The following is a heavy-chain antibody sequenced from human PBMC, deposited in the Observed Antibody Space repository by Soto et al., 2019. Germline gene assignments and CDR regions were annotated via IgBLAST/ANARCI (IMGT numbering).Heavy chain of an antibody. D-gene: IGHD3-3*01. CDR1: GGSISSYY. J-gene: IGHJ6*02. CDR2: IYYSGST. Sequence: LSLTCTVSGGSISSYYWSWIRQPPGKGLEWIGYIYYSGSTNYNPSLKSRVTISVDTSKNQFSLKLSSVTAADTAVYYCAGSGVDFWSGYYTGVLYYGMDVWGQGTTVTVSS. V-gene: IGHV4-59*01. CDR3: AGSGVDFWSGYYTGVLYYGMDV.